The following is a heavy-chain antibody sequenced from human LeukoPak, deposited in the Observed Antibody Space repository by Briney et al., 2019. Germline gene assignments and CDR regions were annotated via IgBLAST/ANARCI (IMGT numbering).Heavy chain of an antibody. CDR3: AISSPVATVGY. D-gene: IGHD4-23*01. Sequence: GGSLRFSCAASGFTFSNYWISWVRQAPGKGLEWVANINQDGGEKYYVDSVKGRFTISRDNAKNSLYLQMNSLRAEDTAVYYCAISSPVATVGYWGQGTLVTVSS. CDR1: GFTFSNYW. J-gene: IGHJ4*02. CDR2: INQDGGEK. V-gene: IGHV3-7*01.